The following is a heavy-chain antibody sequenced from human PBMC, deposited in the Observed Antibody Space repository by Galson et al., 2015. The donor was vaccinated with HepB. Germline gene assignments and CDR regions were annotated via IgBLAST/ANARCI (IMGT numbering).Heavy chain of an antibody. CDR1: GFTFSSYA. D-gene: IGHD2-15*01. CDR3: ARDGRCGGGSCQGWFDP. Sequence: SLRLSCAASGFTFSSYAMHWVRQAPGKGLEWVAVITYDGSNKYYADSVKGRFTISRDNSKNTLYVQMNSLRAEDTAVYYCARDGRCGGGSCQGWFDPWGQGTLVTVSS. CDR2: ITYDGSNK. V-gene: IGHV3-30-3*01. J-gene: IGHJ5*02.